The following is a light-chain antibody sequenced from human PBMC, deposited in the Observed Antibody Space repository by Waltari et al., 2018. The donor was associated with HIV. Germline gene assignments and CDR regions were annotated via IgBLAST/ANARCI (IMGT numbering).Light chain of an antibody. V-gene: IGLV1-44*01. CDR3: ATWDDSLNGWV. CDR2: SND. J-gene: IGLJ3*02. CDR1: SSNIGSNT. Sequence: QSVLTQPPSASGTPGQRVTISCSGSSSNIGSNTVSWYHQVPGTAPKVLIYSNDDRRSGVPDRFSGSKSGTSASLAISGPQSEDEADYYCATWDDSLNGWVFGGGTKVTVL.